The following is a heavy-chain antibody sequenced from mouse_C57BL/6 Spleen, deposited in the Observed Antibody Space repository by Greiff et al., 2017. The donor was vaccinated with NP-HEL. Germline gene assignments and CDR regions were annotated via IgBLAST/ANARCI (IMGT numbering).Heavy chain of an antibody. J-gene: IGHJ1*03. CDR2: IYPGSGST. V-gene: IGHV1-55*01. D-gene: IGHD2-3*01. CDR3: ARSYDGYYGYFDV. CDR1: GYTFTSYW. Sequence: QVQLQQPGAELVKPGASVKISCKASGYTFTSYWITWVKQRPGQGLEWIGDIYPGSGSTNYNEKFKSKATLTVDTSSSTAYMQLSSLTSEDSSVYYCARSYDGYYGYFDVWGTGTTVTVSS.